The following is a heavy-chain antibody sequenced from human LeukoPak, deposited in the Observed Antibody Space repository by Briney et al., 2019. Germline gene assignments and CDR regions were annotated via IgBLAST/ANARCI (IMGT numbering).Heavy chain of an antibody. CDR1: GGSISSYY. Sequence: SETLSLTCTVSGGSISSYYWSWIRQPPGKGLEWIGYIYYSGSTNYNPSLKSRVTISVDTSKNQFSLKLSSVTAADTAVYYCARDSGSYDYWGQGTLVTVSS. CDR2: IYYSGST. D-gene: IGHD1-26*01. J-gene: IGHJ4*02. V-gene: IGHV4-59*12. CDR3: ARDSGSYDY.